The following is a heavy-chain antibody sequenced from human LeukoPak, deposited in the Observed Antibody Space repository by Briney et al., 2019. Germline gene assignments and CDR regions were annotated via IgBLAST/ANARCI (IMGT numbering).Heavy chain of an antibody. V-gene: IGHV3-23*01. CDR2: ISGSGGST. Sequence: GGSLRLSCAASGFTFSSYAMSWVRQAPGKGLEWVSAISGSGGSTYYADSVKGRFTISRDNSKNTLYLQMNSLRAEDTAVYYCAKDQNSYCSGGSCQQFFDYWGQGTLVTVSS. CDR3: AKDQNSYCSGGSCQQFFDY. D-gene: IGHD2-15*01. J-gene: IGHJ4*02. CDR1: GFTFSSYA.